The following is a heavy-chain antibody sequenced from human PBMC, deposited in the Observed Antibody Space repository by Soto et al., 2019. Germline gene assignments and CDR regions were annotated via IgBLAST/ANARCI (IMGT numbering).Heavy chain of an antibody. Sequence: GASVKVSCKASGYTFTSYGISWVRQAPGQGLEWMGWISAYNGNTNYAQKLQGRVTMTTETSTSTAYMELRSLRSDDTAVYYCARVPPGQWLSKPEGFDPWGQGTLVNVSS. CDR2: ISAYNGNT. CDR1: GYTFTSYG. J-gene: IGHJ5*02. CDR3: ARVPPGQWLSKPEGFDP. D-gene: IGHD6-19*01. V-gene: IGHV1-18*04.